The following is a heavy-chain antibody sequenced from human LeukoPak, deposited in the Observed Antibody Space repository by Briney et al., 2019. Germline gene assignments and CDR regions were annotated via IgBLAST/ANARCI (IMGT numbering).Heavy chain of an antibody. CDR1: GFTFSSYA. V-gene: IGHV3-23*01. CDR3: AKGRRHYYDSSASDY. Sequence: PGGSLRLSCAASGFTFSSYAMSWVRQAPGKGLEWVSAISGSGGSTYYADSVKGRFTISRDNSKNTLYLQMNSLRAEDTAVYYCAKGRRHYYDSSASDYWGQGTLVTVSS. D-gene: IGHD3-22*01. J-gene: IGHJ4*02. CDR2: ISGSGGST.